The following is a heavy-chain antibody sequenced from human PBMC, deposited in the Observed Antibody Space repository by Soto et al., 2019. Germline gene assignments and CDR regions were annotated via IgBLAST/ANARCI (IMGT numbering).Heavy chain of an antibody. V-gene: IGHV4-31*03. CDR3: SRESNSGSYRFDY. Sequence: QVQLQESGPGLVKPSQTLSLTCTVSGGSISSGGYYWSWIRQHPGKGLEGIGYIYYSGGTYYNPSLKSRVTIAVDTSKNQFSLKLSSVTAADTAVYYCSRESNSGSYRFDYWGQGTLVTVSS. CDR1: GGSISSGGYY. J-gene: IGHJ4*02. CDR2: IYYSGGT. D-gene: IGHD1-26*01.